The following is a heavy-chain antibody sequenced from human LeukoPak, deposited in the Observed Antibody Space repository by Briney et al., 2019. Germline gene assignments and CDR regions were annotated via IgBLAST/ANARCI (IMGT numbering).Heavy chain of an antibody. CDR1: GGSISSSSYY. J-gene: IGHJ3*02. V-gene: IGHV4-39*07. Sequence: SETLSLTCTVSGGSISSSSYYWGWIRQPPGKGLEWIGSIYYSGSTYYNPSLKSRVTISVDTSKNQFSLKLSSVTAADTAVYYCARRRKHCGGDCYSWGAFDIWGQGTMVTVSS. D-gene: IGHD2-21*02. CDR3: ARRRKHCGGDCYSWGAFDI. CDR2: IYYSGST.